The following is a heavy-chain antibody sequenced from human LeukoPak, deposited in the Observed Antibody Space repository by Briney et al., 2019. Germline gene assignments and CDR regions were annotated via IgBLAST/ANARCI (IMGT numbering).Heavy chain of an antibody. CDR1: GYTFTGYY. V-gene: IGHV1-2*02. J-gene: IGHJ4*02. Sequence: ASVKVSCKASGYTFTGYYMHWVRQAPRQGLEWMGWINPNSGGTNYAQKFQGRVTMTRDTSISTAYMELSRLRSDDTAVYYCARSVSVNTVRDYWGQGTLVTVSS. D-gene: IGHD4-17*01. CDR3: ARSVSVNTVRDY. CDR2: INPNSGGT.